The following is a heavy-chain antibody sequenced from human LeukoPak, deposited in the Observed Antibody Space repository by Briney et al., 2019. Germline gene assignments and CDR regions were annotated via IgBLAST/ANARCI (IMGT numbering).Heavy chain of an antibody. J-gene: IGHJ3*02. V-gene: IGHV3-43*02. CDR2: ISGDGGST. D-gene: IGHD2-21*02. CDR1: GFTFDDYA. CDR3: AKDIAAYCGGDCYSDAFDI. Sequence: PGGSLRFSCAASGFTFDDYAMYWVRQAPGKGLEWVSLISGDGGSTYYADSVKGRFTISRDNSKNSLYLQMNSLRTEDTALYYCAKDIAAYCGGDCYSDAFDIWGQGTMVTVSS.